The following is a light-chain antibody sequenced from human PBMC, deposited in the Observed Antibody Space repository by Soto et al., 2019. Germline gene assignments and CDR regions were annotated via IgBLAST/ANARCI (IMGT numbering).Light chain of an antibody. CDR1: QSISSW. CDR3: QQYHSYWT. Sequence: DIQMTQSPSTLSASVGDRVTITCRASQSISSWLAWYQQKPGKAPKLLIYDASSLTSGVPSRFSGGGSGTESTLTISSLQPDDFATYYCQQYHSYWTFGQGTKVDIK. V-gene: IGKV1-5*01. CDR2: DAS. J-gene: IGKJ1*01.